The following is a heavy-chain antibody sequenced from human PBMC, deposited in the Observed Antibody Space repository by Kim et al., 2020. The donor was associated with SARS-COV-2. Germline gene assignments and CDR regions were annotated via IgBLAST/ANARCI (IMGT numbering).Heavy chain of an antibody. Sequence: GGSLRLSCAASGFTFGDYAMHWVRQAPGKGLEWVSGISWNSGSIGYADSVKGRFTISRDNAKNSLYLQMNSLRAEDTALYYCAKDNVQWELLNCFDYWGQGTLVTVSS. CDR1: GFTFGDYA. J-gene: IGHJ4*02. D-gene: IGHD1-26*01. V-gene: IGHV3-9*01. CDR2: ISWNSGSI. CDR3: AKDNVQWELLNCFDY.